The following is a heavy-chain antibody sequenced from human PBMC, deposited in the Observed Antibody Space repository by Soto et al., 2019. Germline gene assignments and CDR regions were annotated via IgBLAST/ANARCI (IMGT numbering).Heavy chain of an antibody. CDR3: ARAGNFGYSYGHFDY. V-gene: IGHV1-46*01. CDR1: GYTFTSYY. Sequence: GASVKVSCKASGYTFTSYYMHWVRQAPGQGLEWMGIINPSGGSTSYAQKFQGRVTMTRDTSTSTVYMELSSLRSEDTAVYYCARAGNFGYSYGHFDYWGQGTLVTVSS. CDR2: INPSGGST. J-gene: IGHJ4*02. D-gene: IGHD5-18*01.